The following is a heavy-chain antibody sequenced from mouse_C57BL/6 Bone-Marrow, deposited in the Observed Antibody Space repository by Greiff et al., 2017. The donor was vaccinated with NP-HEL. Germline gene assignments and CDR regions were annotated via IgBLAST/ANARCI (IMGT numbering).Heavy chain of an antibody. D-gene: IGHD1-1*01. CDR3: ARRGYYGSSPFAY. V-gene: IGHV3-6*01. CDR2: ISYDGSN. Sequence: EVQLQESGPGLVKPSQSLSLTCSVTGYSITSGYYWNWIRQFPGNKLEWMGYISYDGSNNYNPSLKNRISITRDTSKNQFFLKLDSVTTEDTATYYCARRGYYGSSPFAYWGQGTLVTVSA. CDR1: GYSITSGYY. J-gene: IGHJ3*01.